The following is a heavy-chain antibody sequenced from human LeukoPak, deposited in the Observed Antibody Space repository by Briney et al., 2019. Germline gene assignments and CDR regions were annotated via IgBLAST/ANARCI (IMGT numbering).Heavy chain of an antibody. CDR1: GFTFSSYA. D-gene: IGHD1-26*01. CDR3: ARDPVASGSYYLWYFDY. J-gene: IGHJ4*02. Sequence: GGSLRLSCAASGFTFSSYAMHWVRQAPGKGLGWVAVISYDGSNKYYADSVKGRFTISRDNSKNTLYLQMNSLRAEDTAVYYCARDPVASGSYYLWYFDYWGQGTLVTVSS. CDR2: ISYDGSNK. V-gene: IGHV3-30-3*01.